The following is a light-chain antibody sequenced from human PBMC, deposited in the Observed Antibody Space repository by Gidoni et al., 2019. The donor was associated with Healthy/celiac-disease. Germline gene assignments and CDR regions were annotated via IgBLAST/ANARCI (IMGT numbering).Light chain of an antibody. V-gene: IGKV1-27*01. CDR3: QEYNSAPPIFT. CDR2: AAS. J-gene: IGKJ3*01. CDR1: QGISNY. Sequence: DIQMTQSPSSLSASVGDRDTITCRASQGISNYLAWYQQKPGKVPKLMIYAASTLQSGVPSRFSGSGSGTDFTLTISSLQPEDVATYYCQEYNSAPPIFTFXPXTNVDIK.